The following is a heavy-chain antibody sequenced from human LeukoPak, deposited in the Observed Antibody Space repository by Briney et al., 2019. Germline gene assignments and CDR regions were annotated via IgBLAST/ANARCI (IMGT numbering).Heavy chain of an antibody. CDR1: GYTLTELS. J-gene: IGHJ6*02. D-gene: IGHD2-15*01. Sequence: ASVKVSCKVSGYTLTELSMHWVRQAPGKGLEWMGWISAYNGNTNYAQKLQGRVTMTTDTSTSTAYMELRSLRSDDTAVYYCVREVVAAMGLGYYYGMDVWGQGTTVTVSS. CDR3: VREVVAAMGLGYYYGMDV. CDR2: ISAYNGNT. V-gene: IGHV1-18*01.